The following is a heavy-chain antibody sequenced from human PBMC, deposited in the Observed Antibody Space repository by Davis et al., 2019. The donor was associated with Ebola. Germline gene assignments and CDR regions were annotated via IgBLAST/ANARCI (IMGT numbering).Heavy chain of an antibody. V-gene: IGHV1-3*01. CDR1: GYTFTSYA. CDR2: INAGNGNT. Sequence: ASVKVSCKASGYTFTSYAMHWVRQAPGQRLEWMGWINAGNGNTKYSQKFQGRVTITRDTSISTAYMELSRLRSDDTAVYYCARGGDIVVVPAASIDYWGQGTLVTVSS. J-gene: IGHJ4*02. CDR3: ARGGDIVVVPAASIDY. D-gene: IGHD2-2*01.